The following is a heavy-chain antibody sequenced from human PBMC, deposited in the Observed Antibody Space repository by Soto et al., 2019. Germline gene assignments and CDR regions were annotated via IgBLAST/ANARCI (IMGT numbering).Heavy chain of an antibody. D-gene: IGHD1-26*01. Sequence: GGALRVSCAASGVICENFVMSWVGQSPGKGLEWISSISGSGFKKYYADSVKGRFTISRDNSKSTVYLELNNLSAEDTAVYHCAKNQGVELVPLATVDWFDPWGQGSVVTVSS. CDR2: ISGSGFKK. CDR1: GVICENFV. J-gene: IGHJ5*02. V-gene: IGHV3-23*01. CDR3: AKNQGVELVPLATVDWFDP.